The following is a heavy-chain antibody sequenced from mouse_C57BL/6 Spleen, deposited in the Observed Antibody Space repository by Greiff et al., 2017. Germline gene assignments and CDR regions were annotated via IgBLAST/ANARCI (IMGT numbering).Heavy chain of an antibody. J-gene: IGHJ2*01. Sequence: QVQLQQPGAELVKPGASVKLSCKASGYTFTSYWMHWVKQRPGRGLEWIGRIDPNSGGTKYNEKFKSKATLTVDKPSSTAYMQLSSLTSEDSAVYDCAEAYYSNYPYCFDYWGQGTTLTVSS. V-gene: IGHV1-72*01. CDR3: AEAYYSNYPYCFDY. CDR2: IDPNSGGT. CDR1: GYTFTSYW. D-gene: IGHD2-5*01.